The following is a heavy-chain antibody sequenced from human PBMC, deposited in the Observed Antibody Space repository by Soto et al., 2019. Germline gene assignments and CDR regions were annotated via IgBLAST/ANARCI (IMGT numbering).Heavy chain of an antibody. Sequence: ASVKVSCKASGYTFTSYAMHWVRQAPGQRLEWMGWINAGNGNTKYSQKFQGRVTITRDTSASTAYMELSSLRSEETAVYYCAREDSSGYYAYFDYWGQGTLVPVSS. D-gene: IGHD3-22*01. J-gene: IGHJ4*02. CDR2: INAGNGNT. CDR1: GYTFTSYA. CDR3: AREDSSGYYAYFDY. V-gene: IGHV1-3*01.